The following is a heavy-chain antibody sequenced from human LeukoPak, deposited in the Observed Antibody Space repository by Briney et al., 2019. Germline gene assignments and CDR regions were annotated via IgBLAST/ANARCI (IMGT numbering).Heavy chain of an antibody. J-gene: IGHJ6*03. CDR3: ARDRHTAMVYYYYYMDV. Sequence: GGSLRLSCAGSGFTFSNYSINWVRQAPGKGLEWVSSISPSSHYIYYADSVRGRFTISRDNTRNSLYLQMNSLRDEDTAVYYCARDRHTAMVYYYYYMDVWGTGTTVTVSS. V-gene: IGHV3-21*04. CDR2: ISPSSHYI. D-gene: IGHD5-18*01. CDR1: GFTFSNYS.